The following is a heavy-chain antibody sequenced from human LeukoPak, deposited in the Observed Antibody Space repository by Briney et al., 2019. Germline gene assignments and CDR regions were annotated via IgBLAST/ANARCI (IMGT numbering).Heavy chain of an antibody. D-gene: IGHD5-18*01. J-gene: IGHJ4*02. V-gene: IGHV4-59*01. CDR3: ARGALDTKTRFDY. CDR1: GGSISSYY. Sequence: SETLSLTCTVSGGSISSYYWSWIRQPPGKGLEWIGYIYYSGSTKYNPSLKSRVTISVDASKNQFSLRLSSLTAADTAVYYCARGALDTKTRFDYWGQGTLVTVSS. CDR2: IYYSGST.